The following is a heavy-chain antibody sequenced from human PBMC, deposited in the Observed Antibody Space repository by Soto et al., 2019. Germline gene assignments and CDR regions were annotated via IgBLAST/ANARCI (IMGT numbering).Heavy chain of an antibody. CDR3: ARGNDAFDI. V-gene: IGHV3-33*01. CDR2: IWYDGSNK. CDR1: GFTFSSYG. Sequence: GGSLRLSCAASGFTFSSYGMHWVRQAPGKGLEWVAVIWYDGSNKYYADSVKGRFTISSDNSKNTLYLQMNSLRAEDTAVYYCARGNDAFDIWGQGTMVTVSS. J-gene: IGHJ3*02.